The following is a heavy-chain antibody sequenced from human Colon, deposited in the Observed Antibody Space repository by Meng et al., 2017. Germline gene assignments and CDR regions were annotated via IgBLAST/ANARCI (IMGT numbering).Heavy chain of an antibody. Sequence: GESLKISCAASGFTFSNFSMNWVRQAPGKGLEWVSYISSSGSYIYYADSLKGRFTISRDNAKNSLYLQMNSLRAEDTAVYHCARNRDGYNYDYHFDYWGQGTLVTVSS. CDR3: ARNRDGYNYDYHFDY. CDR1: GFTFSNFS. D-gene: IGHD5-24*01. V-gene: IGHV3-21*01. J-gene: IGHJ4*02. CDR2: ISSSGSYI.